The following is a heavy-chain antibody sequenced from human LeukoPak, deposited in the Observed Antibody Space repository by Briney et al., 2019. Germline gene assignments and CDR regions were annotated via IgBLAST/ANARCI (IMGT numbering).Heavy chain of an antibody. J-gene: IGHJ4*02. D-gene: IGHD3-22*01. V-gene: IGHV1-69*13. CDR2: IIPIFGTA. CDR3: ARVGYYDSSGYYPYFDY. Sequence: SVKVSCKASGGTFSSYAISWVRQAPGQGLEWMGGIIPIFGTANYAQKFQGGVTITADESTSTAYMELSSLRSEDTAVYYCARVGYYDSSGYYPYFDYWGQGTLVTVSS. CDR1: GGTFSSYA.